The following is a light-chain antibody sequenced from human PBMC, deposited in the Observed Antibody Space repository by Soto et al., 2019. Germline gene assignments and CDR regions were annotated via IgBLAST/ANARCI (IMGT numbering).Light chain of an antibody. CDR1: SSDVGHYNY. Sequence: QSALTQPASVSGSPGQSITISCTGASSDVGHYNYVSWYQQHPGKAPKLLIYGVTNRPSGVSNRFSGSKSDNTASLTISGLQAEDEADYYCTSYTTSSTVVFGGGTKLTVL. CDR3: TSYTTSSTVV. V-gene: IGLV2-14*03. CDR2: GVT. J-gene: IGLJ2*01.